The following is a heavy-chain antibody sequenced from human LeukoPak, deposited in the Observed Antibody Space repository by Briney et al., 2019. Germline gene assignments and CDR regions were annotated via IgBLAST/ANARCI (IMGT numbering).Heavy chain of an antibody. CDR3: ARGVAVAGTDYFDY. Sequence: SETLSLTCAVYGGSFSGYYWSWIRQPPGKGLEWIGEINHSGSSNYNPSLKSRVTISVDTSKNQFSLKLSSVTAADTAVYYCARGVAVAGTDYFDYWGQGTLVTVSS. J-gene: IGHJ4*02. V-gene: IGHV4-34*01. D-gene: IGHD6-19*01. CDR1: GGSFSGYY. CDR2: INHSGSS.